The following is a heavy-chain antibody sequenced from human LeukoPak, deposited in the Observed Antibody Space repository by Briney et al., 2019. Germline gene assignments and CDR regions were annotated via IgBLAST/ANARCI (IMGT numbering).Heavy chain of an antibody. V-gene: IGHV5-51*01. J-gene: IGHJ6*03. CDR2: IYPGDSDT. Sequence: GESLKISCKGSGYSFTSYWIGWVRQMPGKGLEWMGIIYPGDSDTRYSPSFQGQVTISADKSISTAYLQWSSLKASGTAMYYCARTRRAAPADDYYYYYMDVWGKGTTVTVSS. CDR1: GYSFTSYW. CDR3: ARTRRAAPADDYYYYYMDV. D-gene: IGHD6-6*01.